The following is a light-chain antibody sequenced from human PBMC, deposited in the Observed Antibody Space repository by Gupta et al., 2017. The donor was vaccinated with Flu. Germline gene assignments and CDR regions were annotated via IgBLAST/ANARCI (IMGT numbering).Light chain of an antibody. CDR2: GVS. Sequence: ITISCTGTSSDIGAYNYVSWCQRHPGKAPKLLIYGVSSRPSGISNRFSGSKSDNTASLTISGVQPEDEADYFCSSSSGSTTPWVFGGGTKLTVL. J-gene: IGLJ3*02. CDR3: SSSSGSTTPWV. V-gene: IGLV2-14*01. CDR1: SSDIGAYNY.